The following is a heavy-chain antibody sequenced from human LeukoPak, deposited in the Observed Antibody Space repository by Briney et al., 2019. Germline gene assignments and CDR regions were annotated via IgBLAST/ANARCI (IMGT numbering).Heavy chain of an antibody. CDR3: AKDSDPYGSGSLGY. CDR2: ISWNSGSI. Sequence: GGSLRLSCAASGFTFDDYAMHWVRQPPGKGLEWVSGISWNSGSIVYADSVRGRFTISRDNSENTFLLQMNRLTTEDTAVYYCAKDSDPYGSGSLGYWGQGILVTVSS. J-gene: IGHJ4*02. D-gene: IGHD3-10*01. CDR1: GFTFDDYA. V-gene: IGHV3-9*01.